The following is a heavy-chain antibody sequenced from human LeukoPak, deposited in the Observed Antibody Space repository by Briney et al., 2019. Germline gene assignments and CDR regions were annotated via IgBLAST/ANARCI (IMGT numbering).Heavy chain of an antibody. CDR3: ARGLRGSGSPGRWFDP. Sequence: TSETLSLTCAVYGGSFSGYYWSWIRQPPGKGLEWIGEINHSGSTNYNPSLKSRVTISGDTSKNQFSLKLSSVTAADTAVYYCARGLRGSGSPGRWFDPWGQGTLVTVSS. CDR2: INHSGST. J-gene: IGHJ5*02. D-gene: IGHD3-10*01. V-gene: IGHV4-34*01. CDR1: GGSFSGYY.